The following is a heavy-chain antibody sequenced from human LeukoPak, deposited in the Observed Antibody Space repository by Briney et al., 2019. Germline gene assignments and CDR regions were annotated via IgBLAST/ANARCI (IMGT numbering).Heavy chain of an antibody. CDR2: IWYDGSNK. CDR1: GFTFSSYS. J-gene: IGHJ4*02. CDR3: ASDQIRVEAAAGSWSDY. Sequence: PGGSLRLSCAASGFTFSSYSMNWVRQAPGKGLEWVAVIWYDGSNKYYADSVKGRFTISRDNSKNTLYLQMNSLRAEDTAVYYCASDQIRVEAAAGSWSDYWGQGTLVTVSS. V-gene: IGHV3-33*08. D-gene: IGHD6-13*01.